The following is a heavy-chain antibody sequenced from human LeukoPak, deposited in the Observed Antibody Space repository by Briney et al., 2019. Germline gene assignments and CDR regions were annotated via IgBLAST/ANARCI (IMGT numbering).Heavy chain of an antibody. CDR3: ARDHLMWDLNMVRTYYFDY. Sequence: ASVKVSCKASGYTFTSYGISWVRQAPGQGLEWMGGIIPIFGTANYAQKFQGRVTMTTDTSTSTAYMELRSLRSDDTAVYYCARDHLMWDLNMVRTYYFDYWGQGTLVTVSS. J-gene: IGHJ4*02. D-gene: IGHD3-10*01. V-gene: IGHV1-18*01. CDR1: GYTFTSYG. CDR2: IIPIFGTA.